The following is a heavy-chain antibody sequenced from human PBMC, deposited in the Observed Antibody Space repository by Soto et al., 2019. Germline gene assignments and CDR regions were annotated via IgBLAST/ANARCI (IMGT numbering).Heavy chain of an antibody. CDR3: ARDFVLVAAATIHYGMDV. V-gene: IGHV3-30-3*01. CDR1: GFTFSSYA. Sequence: QVQLVESGGGVVQPGRSLRLSCAASGFTFSSYAMHWVRQAPGKGLEWVAVISYDGSNKYYADSVKGRFTISRDNSKNRSYRQMNSLGAEDTAVYYCARDFVLVAAATIHYGMDVWGQGTTVSVSS. D-gene: IGHD2-2*01. J-gene: IGHJ6*02. CDR2: ISYDGSNK.